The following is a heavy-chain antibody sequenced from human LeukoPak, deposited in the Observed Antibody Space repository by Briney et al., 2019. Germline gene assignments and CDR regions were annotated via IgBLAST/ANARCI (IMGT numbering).Heavy chain of an antibody. CDR2: ISGSGGST. D-gene: IGHD6-6*01. Sequence: GGSLRLSCAASGFTFSSYAMSWVRQAPGKGLEWVSAISGSGGSTYYADSVKGRFTISRDNSKNTLYLQMNSLRAEDTAVYYCAKDLASQLGRGFYYYYGMDVWGQGTTVTVSS. J-gene: IGHJ6*02. CDR1: GFTFSSYA. CDR3: AKDLASQLGRGFYYYYGMDV. V-gene: IGHV3-23*01.